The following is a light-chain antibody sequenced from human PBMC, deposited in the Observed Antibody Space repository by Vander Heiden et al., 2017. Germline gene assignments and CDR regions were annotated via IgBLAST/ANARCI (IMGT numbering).Light chain of an antibody. J-gene: IGKJ1*01. Sequence: EILMTQSPATLSVSPGERATLSCRTSQRVSSDLAWYQQKPGQAPRLLIFGASTRATGIPARFSGSGSGTEFTLTISSLQSEDFAVYYCQQYKDWPQTFGQGTKLEIK. CDR3: QQYKDWPQT. CDR2: GAS. V-gene: IGKV3-15*01. CDR1: QRVSSD.